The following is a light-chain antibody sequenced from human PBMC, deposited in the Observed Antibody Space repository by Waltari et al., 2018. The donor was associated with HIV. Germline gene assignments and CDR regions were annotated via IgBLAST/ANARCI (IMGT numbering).Light chain of an antibody. J-gene: IGLJ2*01. CDR2: DVT. CDR1: SSDGGTYNY. CDR3: SSFRSSSTLVV. Sequence: QSALTQPAPASGSPGQSITSPCTGTSSDGGTYNYVTRYQHHPGKAPKLMIFDVTNRPSGVSNRFSGSKSGNTASLTISGLQAEDEAIYYCSSFRSSSTLVVFGGGTKLTVL. V-gene: IGLV2-14*01.